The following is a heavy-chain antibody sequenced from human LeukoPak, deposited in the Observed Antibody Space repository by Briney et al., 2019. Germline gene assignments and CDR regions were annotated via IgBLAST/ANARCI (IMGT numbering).Heavy chain of an antibody. V-gene: IGHV3-53*01. CDR2: IYSGGST. Sequence: GGSLRLSCAASGFTVSSNYMSWARQAPGKGLEWVSVIYSGGSTYYADSVKGRFTISRDNSKNTLYLQMNSLRAEDTAVYYCARVSQGQQLVDYWGQGTLVTVSS. D-gene: IGHD6-13*01. J-gene: IGHJ4*02. CDR1: GFTVSSNY. CDR3: ARVSQGQQLVDY.